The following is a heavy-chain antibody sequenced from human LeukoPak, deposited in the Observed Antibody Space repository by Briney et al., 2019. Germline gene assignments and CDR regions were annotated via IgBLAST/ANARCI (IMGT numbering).Heavy chain of an antibody. Sequence: SVKVSCKASGGTFSSYAISWVRQAPGQGLVWMGRIIPILGIANYAQKFQGRVTITADKSTSTAYMELSSLRSEDTAVYYCARDPRGKRGSYLEWGQGTLVTVSS. CDR1: GGTFSSYA. CDR2: IIPILGIA. V-gene: IGHV1-69*04. D-gene: IGHD1-26*01. CDR3: ARDPRGKRGSYLE. J-gene: IGHJ4*02.